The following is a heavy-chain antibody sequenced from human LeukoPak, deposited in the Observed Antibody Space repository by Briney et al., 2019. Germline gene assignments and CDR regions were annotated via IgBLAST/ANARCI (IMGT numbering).Heavy chain of an antibody. CDR3: ARHLRRGRPGPPFDY. CDR1: GGSFSGYY. V-gene: IGHV4-34*01. Sequence: SETLSLTCAVYGGSFSGYYWSWIRQPPGKGLEWIGEINHSGSTNYNPSLKSRVTISVDTSKNQFSLKLSSVTAADTAVYYCARHLRRGRPGPPFDYWGQGTLVAVSS. D-gene: IGHD1-26*01. CDR2: INHSGST. J-gene: IGHJ4*02.